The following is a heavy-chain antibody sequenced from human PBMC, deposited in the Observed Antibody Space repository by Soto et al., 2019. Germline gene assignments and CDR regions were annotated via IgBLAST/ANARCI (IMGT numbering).Heavy chain of an antibody. V-gene: IGHV5-51*01. CDR1: GYSFTSYC. CDR2: MYPGDSET. Sequence: PGESLKISCKGSGYSFTSYCIAWVRQMPGKGLEMMGIMYPGDSETKYSPSFQGQVTISDNKSISTPYLQWSALKSSDTAMYYCARRIGFGLYGMDVWGQGTTVTVSS. D-gene: IGHD1-26*01. J-gene: IGHJ6*02. CDR3: ARRIGFGLYGMDV.